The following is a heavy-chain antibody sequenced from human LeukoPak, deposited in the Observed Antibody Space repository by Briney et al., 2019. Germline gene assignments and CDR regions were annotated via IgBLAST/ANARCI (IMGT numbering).Heavy chain of an antibody. J-gene: IGHJ3*02. CDR2: IYPGDSDT. V-gene: IGHV5-51*01. D-gene: IGHD4-23*01. CDR1: GYSFSNYW. CDR3: ARRRWADAFDI. Sequence: GESLKISCKGSGYSFSNYWIAWVRQMLGKGLEWMGIIYPGDSDTTYSPSFQGQVTISADKSISTAYLQWSSLKASDTAMYYCARRRWADAFDIWGQGTMVTVSS.